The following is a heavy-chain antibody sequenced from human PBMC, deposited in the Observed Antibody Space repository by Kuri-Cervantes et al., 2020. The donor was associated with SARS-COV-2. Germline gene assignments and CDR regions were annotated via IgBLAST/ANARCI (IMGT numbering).Heavy chain of an antibody. CDR1: GFTFSSYA. D-gene: IGHD3-3*01. J-gene: IGHJ2*01. CDR2: ISYDGSNK. CDR3: ARGNDFWSGRDWYFDL. V-gene: IGHV3-30-3*01. Sequence: LSLTCAASGFTFSSYAMHWVRQAPGKGLEWVAVISYDGSNKYYADSVKGRFTISRDNSKNTPYLQMNSLRAEDTAVYYCARGNDFWSGRDWYFDLWGRGTLVTVSS.